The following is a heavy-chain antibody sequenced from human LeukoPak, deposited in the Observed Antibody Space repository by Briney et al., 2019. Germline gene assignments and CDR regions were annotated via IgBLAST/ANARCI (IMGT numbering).Heavy chain of an antibody. CDR3: ARRVVRGVISRYPGPFDY. J-gene: IGHJ4*02. Sequence: SETLSLTCTVSDYSISSGYGYYWGWIRQPPGKGLEWIGNIYHSGITYYNHFNSSLKSRVTISIDTSKNQFSLKLSSVTAADTAVYYCARRVVRGVISRYPGPFDYWGQGTLVTVSS. CDR2: IYHSGIT. D-gene: IGHD3-10*01. CDR1: DYSISSGYGYY. V-gene: IGHV4-38-2*02.